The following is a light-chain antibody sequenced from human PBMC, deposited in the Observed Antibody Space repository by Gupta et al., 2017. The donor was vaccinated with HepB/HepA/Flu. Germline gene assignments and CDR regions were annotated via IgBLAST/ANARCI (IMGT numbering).Light chain of an antibody. V-gene: IGLV3-1*01. CDR1: KLGYKY. CDR2: QDN. J-gene: IGLJ2*01. Sequence: SYELTQPPSVSVSPGQTASITCSGDKLGYKYVCWFQQKPGQSPVLVVFQDNRRPSGIPERFSGSNSGNTATLTISGTQAMDEADYYCQAWDSNTAVFGGGTKLTVL. CDR3: QAWDSNTAV.